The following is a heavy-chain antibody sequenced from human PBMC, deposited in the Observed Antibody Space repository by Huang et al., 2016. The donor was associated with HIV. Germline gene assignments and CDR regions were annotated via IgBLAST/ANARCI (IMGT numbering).Heavy chain of an antibody. CDR1: GVSFSGYY. Sequence: QVQLQQWGAGLLKPSETLSLTCAVYGVSFSGYYWSWIRQPPGTWLEWIGEINESGSTNYNPSLQRRVTVSVDTSKNQFSLRLSSVTAADTAVYYCAGDGPERSSGNYGASDYWGQGTLVTVSS. D-gene: IGHD1-26*01. CDR3: AGDGPERSSGNYGASDY. CDR2: INESGST. V-gene: IGHV4-34*01. J-gene: IGHJ4*02.